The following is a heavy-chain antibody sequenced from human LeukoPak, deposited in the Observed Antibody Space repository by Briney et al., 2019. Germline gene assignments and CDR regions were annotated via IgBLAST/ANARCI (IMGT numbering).Heavy chain of an antibody. J-gene: IGHJ6*02. CDR3: ARGSSTSSYHYYYYGMDV. V-gene: IGHV4-30-2*01. D-gene: IGHD2-2*01. Sequence: SETLSLTCAVSGGSISSGGYSWSWIRQPPGKGLEWIGYIYHSGSTYYNPSLKSRVTISVDRSKNQFSLKLSSVTAADTAVYYCARGSSTSSYHYYYYGMDVWGQGTTVTVSS. CDR2: IYHSGST. CDR1: GGSISSGGYS.